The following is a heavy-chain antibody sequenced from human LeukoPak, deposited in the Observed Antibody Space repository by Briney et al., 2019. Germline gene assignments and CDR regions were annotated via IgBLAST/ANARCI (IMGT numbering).Heavy chain of an antibody. Sequence: SETLSLTCTVSGGSISSSSYYWGWIRQPPGKGLEWIGSIYYSGSTYYNPSLKSRVTISVDTSKNQFSLKLSSVTAADTAVYYCARLVITFGGVIVAFDHWGQGTLVTVSS. V-gene: IGHV4-39*01. D-gene: IGHD3-16*02. CDR3: ARLVITFGGVIVAFDH. CDR2: IYYSGST. J-gene: IGHJ4*02. CDR1: GGSISSSSYY.